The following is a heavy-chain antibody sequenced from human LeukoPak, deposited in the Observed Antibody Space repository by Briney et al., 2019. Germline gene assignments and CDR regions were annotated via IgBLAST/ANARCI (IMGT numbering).Heavy chain of an antibody. Sequence: PGRSLRLSCAASGFTFSSYGMHWVRQAPGKGLEWVAVISYDESNKYYADSVKGRFTISRDNSKNTLYLQMNSLRAEDTAVYYCAKDHRWGYSYGYFDYWGQGTLVTVSS. CDR3: AKDHRWGYSYGYFDY. CDR1: GFTFSSYG. CDR2: ISYDESNK. J-gene: IGHJ4*02. V-gene: IGHV3-30*18. D-gene: IGHD5-18*01.